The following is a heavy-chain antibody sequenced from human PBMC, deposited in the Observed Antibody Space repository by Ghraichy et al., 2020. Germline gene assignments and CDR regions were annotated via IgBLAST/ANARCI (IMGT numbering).Heavy chain of an antibody. CDR3: AKALSSFGGIIVPIDY. CDR2: ISGSGGNT. V-gene: IGHV3-23*01. J-gene: IGHJ4*02. Sequence: ETLSLTCAASGFTFSSHAMTWVRQAPGKGLEWVSAISGSGGNTYYADSVKGRFTISRDNSKDTLYLQMNSLRAEDTAVYYCAKALSSFGGIIVPIDYWGQGSLVTVSS. D-gene: IGHD3-16*02. CDR1: GFTFSSHA.